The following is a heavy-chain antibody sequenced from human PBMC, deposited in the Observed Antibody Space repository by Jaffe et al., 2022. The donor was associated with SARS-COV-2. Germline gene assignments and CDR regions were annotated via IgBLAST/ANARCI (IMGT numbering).Heavy chain of an antibody. CDR3: ARDRGIVGGFDY. V-gene: IGHV3-30-3*01. J-gene: IGHJ4*02. CDR2: ISYDGSNK. D-gene: IGHD1-26*01. CDR1: GFTFSSYA. Sequence: QVQLVESGGGVVQPGRSLRLSCAASGFTFSSYAMHWVRQAPGKGLEWVAVISYDGSNKYYADSVKGRFTISRDNSKNTLYLQMNSLRAEDTAVYYCARDRGIVGGFDYWGQGTLVTVSS.